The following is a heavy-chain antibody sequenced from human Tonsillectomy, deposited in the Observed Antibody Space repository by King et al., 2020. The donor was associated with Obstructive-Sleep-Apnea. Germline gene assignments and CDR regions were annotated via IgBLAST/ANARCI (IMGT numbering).Heavy chain of an antibody. CDR1: GFTFSSYW. V-gene: IGHV3-7*03. D-gene: IGHD2-2*01. CDR3: GRGGGVPAAINYYYYYGMDV. J-gene: IGHJ6*02. Sequence: EVQLVESGGGLVQPGGSLRLSCAASGFTFSSYWMSWVRQAPGKGLEWVANIKQDGSEKYYVDSVKGRFTISRDNAKNSLYLQMNSLRAEDTAVYYCGRGGGVPAAINYYYYYGMDVWGQGTTVTVSS. CDR2: IKQDGSEK.